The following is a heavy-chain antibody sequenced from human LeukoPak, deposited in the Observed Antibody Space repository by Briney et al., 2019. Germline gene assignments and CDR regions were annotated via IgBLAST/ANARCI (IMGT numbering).Heavy chain of an antibody. CDR3: AAVLRYFDWSPGGYFQH. D-gene: IGHD3-9*01. CDR1: GFTFSTYW. V-gene: IGHV3-7*03. J-gene: IGHJ1*01. CDR2: IKQDGSEK. Sequence: PGGSLRLSCVASGFTFSTYWMSWVRQAPGKGLEWVANIKQDGSEKYYVASVKGRFTISRDNAKNSLYLQMNSLRAEDTAVYYCAAVLRYFDWSPGGYFQHWGQGTLVTVSS.